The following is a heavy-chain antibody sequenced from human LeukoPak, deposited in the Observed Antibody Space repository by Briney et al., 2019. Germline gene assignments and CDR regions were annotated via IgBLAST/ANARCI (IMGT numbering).Heavy chain of an antibody. D-gene: IGHD4-17*01. CDR2: ISAYNGNT. Sequence: ASVKVSCKASGYTFTSYGISWVRQAPGQGLEWMGWISAYNGNTNYAQKLQGRVTMTTDTSTSTAYMELRSLRSDDTAVYYCARGEEGIMTTVTYNWFDPWGQGTLVTVSS. CDR3: ARGEEGIMTTVTYNWFDP. V-gene: IGHV1-18*01. CDR1: GYTFTSYG. J-gene: IGHJ5*02.